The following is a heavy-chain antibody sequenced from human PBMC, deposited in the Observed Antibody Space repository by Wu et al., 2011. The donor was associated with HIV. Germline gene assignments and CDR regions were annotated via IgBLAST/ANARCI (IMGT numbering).Heavy chain of an antibody. CDR3: ALWAGSYSFKS. V-gene: IGHV1-2*02. Sequence: WVRQAPGQGLEWMGWIDPNSGGTSYAQKFQGRVTMTRDTSISTAYMELSRLTSDDTAVYYCALWAGSYSFKSWGQGTLVTVSS. D-gene: IGHD3-10*01. J-gene: IGHJ5*02. CDR2: IDPNSGGT.